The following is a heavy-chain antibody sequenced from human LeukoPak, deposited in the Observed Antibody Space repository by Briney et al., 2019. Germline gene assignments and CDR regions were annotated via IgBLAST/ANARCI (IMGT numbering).Heavy chain of an antibody. CDR1: GGSISSYY. Sequence: TSETLSPTCTVSGGSISSYYWSWIRQPPGKGLEWIGYIYYSGSTNYNPSLKSRVTISVDTSKNQFSLKLSSVTAADTAVYYCARDRDSSSPPHYYGMDVWGQGTTATVSS. V-gene: IGHV4-59*01. CDR2: IYYSGST. CDR3: ARDRDSSSPPHYYGMDV. J-gene: IGHJ6*02. D-gene: IGHD6-6*01.